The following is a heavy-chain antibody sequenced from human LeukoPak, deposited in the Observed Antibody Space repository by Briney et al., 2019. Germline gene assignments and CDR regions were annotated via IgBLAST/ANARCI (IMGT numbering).Heavy chain of an antibody. V-gene: IGHV3-48*01. CDR1: GFTFSSYS. D-gene: IGHD2-2*01. CDR2: ISSSSSTI. Sequence: GGSLRLSCAASGFTFSSYSMNWVRQAPGKGLEWVSYISSSSSTIYYADSVKGRFTISRDNAENSLYLQMNSLRAEDTAVYYCARGGIVVVPVGYDYWGQGTLVTVSS. J-gene: IGHJ4*02. CDR3: ARGGIVVVPVGYDY.